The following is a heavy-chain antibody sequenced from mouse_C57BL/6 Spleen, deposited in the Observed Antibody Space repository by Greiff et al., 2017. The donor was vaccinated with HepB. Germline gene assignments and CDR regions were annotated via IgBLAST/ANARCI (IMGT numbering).Heavy chain of an antibody. J-gene: IGHJ1*03. CDR3: ARESTVRYFDV. D-gene: IGHD1-1*01. V-gene: IGHV5-12*01. CDR2: ISNGGGST. Sequence: EVQGVESGGGLVQPGGSLKLSCAASGFTFSDYYMYWVRQTPEKRLEWVAYISNGGGSTYYPDTVKGRFTISRDNAKNTLYLQMSRLKSEDTAMYYCARESTVRYFDVWGTGTTVTVSS. CDR1: GFTFSDYY.